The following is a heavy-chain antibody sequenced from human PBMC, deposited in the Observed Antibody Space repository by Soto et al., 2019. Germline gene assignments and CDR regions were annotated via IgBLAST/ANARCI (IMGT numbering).Heavy chain of an antibody. D-gene: IGHD4-4*01. Sequence: PGGSLRLSCAASGFTFSSYGMHWVRQAPGKGLEWVAVIWYDGSNKYYADSVKGRFTISRDNSKNTLYLQMNTLSSQGAAVYYCASRSPARYSWGQETLVTVSS. CDR1: GFTFSSYG. J-gene: IGHJ4*01. V-gene: IGHV3-33*01. CDR3: ASRSPARYS. CDR2: IWYDGSNK.